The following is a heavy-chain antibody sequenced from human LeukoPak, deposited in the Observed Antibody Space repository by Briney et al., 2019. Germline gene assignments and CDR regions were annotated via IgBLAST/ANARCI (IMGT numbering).Heavy chain of an antibody. D-gene: IGHD5-18*01. CDR1: GLTFSDFW. Sequence: GGSLRLSCAASGLTFSDFWMHWVRQPPGKGLVWVALVKGDGRTTIYAAYVKGRFTISRDNAKNTLYLQMNSLRADDSGVYYCATGHSYGYDYWGQGVLVTVSS. CDR2: VKGDGRTT. CDR3: ATGHSYGYDY. V-gene: IGHV3-74*01. J-gene: IGHJ4*02.